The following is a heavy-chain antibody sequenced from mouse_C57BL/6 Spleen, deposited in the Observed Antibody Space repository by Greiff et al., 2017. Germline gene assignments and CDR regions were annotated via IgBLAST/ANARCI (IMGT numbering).Heavy chain of an antibody. CDR2: ISYDGSN. Sequence: EVQLQQSGPGLVKPSQSLSLTCSVTGYSITSGYYWNWIRQFPGNKLEWMGYISYDGSNNYNPSLKNRISITRDTSKNQFFLKLNSVTTEDTATYYCARDDPSGAMDYWGQGTSVTVSS. V-gene: IGHV3-6*01. J-gene: IGHJ4*01. CDR1: GYSITSGYY. D-gene: IGHD3-1*01. CDR3: ARDDPSGAMDY.